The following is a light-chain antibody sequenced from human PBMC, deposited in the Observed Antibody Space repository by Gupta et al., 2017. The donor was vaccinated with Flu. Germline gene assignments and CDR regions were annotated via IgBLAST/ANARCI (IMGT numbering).Light chain of an antibody. Sequence: PAFMSATPGEKVNLSCKASQDIDNEIAWYQQKPGEAPILIIHETSTLIPGIPARFSGSGYGTDFTLTISNLESEDSAFYFCQQHDTCPFTFGRGTKVEIK. V-gene: IGKV5-2*01. CDR1: QDIDNE. CDR2: ETS. CDR3: QQHDTCPFT. J-gene: IGKJ2*01.